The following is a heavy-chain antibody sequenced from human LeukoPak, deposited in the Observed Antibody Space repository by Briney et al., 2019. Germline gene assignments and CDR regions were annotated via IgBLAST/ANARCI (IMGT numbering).Heavy chain of an antibody. CDR2: ISAYNGNT. V-gene: IGHV1-18*01. J-gene: IGHJ6*02. CDR3: ARVPYFDWFAPPTRNNYYGMDV. CDR1: GYTFTSYG. Sequence: ASVKVSCKASGYTFTSYGISWVRQAPGQGLEWMGWISAYNGNTNYAQKLQGRVTMTTDTSTSTAYMELRSLRSDDTAVYYCARVPYFDWFAPPTRNNYYGMDVWGQGTTVTVSS. D-gene: IGHD3-9*01.